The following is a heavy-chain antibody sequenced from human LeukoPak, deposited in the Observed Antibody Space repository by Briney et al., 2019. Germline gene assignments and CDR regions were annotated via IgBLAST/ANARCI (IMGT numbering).Heavy chain of an antibody. D-gene: IGHD4-17*01. J-gene: IGHJ4*02. CDR1: GGFISSYY. V-gene: IGHV4-59*08. CDR3: ASLDTTVTLFDY. CDR2: IYYSGST. Sequence: SETLSLTCTVSGGFISSYYWSWIRQPPGKGLEWIGYIYYSGSTNYNPSLKSRVTISVDTSKNRFSLKLTSVTAADTAVYYCASLDTTVTLFDYWGQGTLVTVSS.